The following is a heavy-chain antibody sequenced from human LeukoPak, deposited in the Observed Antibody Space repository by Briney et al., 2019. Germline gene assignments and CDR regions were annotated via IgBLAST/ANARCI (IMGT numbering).Heavy chain of an antibody. J-gene: IGHJ4*02. CDR3: TARGCSRY. CDR2: IKNKVDGGTA. CDR1: GFTFSDDW. D-gene: IGHD4/OR15-4a*01. Sequence: GGSLRLSCEASGFTFSDDWMRWVRQAPGKGLEWLGRIKNKVDGGTADYPASVKARFTISRDDSKSTAYLQMNSLRTENTAVYFCTARGCSRYWGQGTLVTVSS. V-gene: IGHV3-15*01.